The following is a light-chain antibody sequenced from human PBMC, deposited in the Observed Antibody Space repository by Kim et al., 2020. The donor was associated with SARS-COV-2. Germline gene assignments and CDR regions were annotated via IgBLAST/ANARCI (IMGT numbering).Light chain of an antibody. J-gene: IGKJ1*01. Sequence: VGDRVTITCRASQSIGRWLAWYQQKPGKAPKPLMFDASALESGVPSRFSGSGSGTEFSLTINNVQPDDFATYYCQQYSSYSGGGTFGQGTKVDIK. CDR1: QSIGRW. V-gene: IGKV1-5*01. CDR3: QQYSSYSGGGT. CDR2: DAS.